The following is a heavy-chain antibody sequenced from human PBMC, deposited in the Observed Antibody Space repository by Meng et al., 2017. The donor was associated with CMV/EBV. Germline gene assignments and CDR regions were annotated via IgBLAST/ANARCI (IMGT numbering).Heavy chain of an antibody. D-gene: IGHD2-2*02. V-gene: IGHV3-23*03. J-gene: IGHJ4*02. CDR2: IYSGGSST. CDR3: AKESCSSTSCYNYFDY. Sequence: GESLKISCAASGFTFSSYAMSWVRQAPGKGLEWVSVIYSGGSSTYYADSVKGRFTISRDNSKNTLYLQMNSPRAEDTAVYYCAKESCSSTSCYNYFDYWGQGTLVTVSS. CDR1: GFTFSSYA.